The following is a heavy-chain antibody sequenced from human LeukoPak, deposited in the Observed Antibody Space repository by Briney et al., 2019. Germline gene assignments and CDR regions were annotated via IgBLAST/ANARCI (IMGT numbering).Heavy chain of an antibody. CDR3: ASATFIDCSSTSCPFDP. J-gene: IGHJ5*02. CDR1: GYTFTSYG. Sequence: DSVKVSCKASGYTFTSYGISWVRQAPGQGLECMGWISAYNVNTNYAQKLQGRVTMTTDTSTSTAYMELRSLRSDATAVYYCASATFIDCSSTSCPFDPWGQGTLVTVSS. CDR2: ISAYNVNT. V-gene: IGHV1-18*01. D-gene: IGHD2-2*01.